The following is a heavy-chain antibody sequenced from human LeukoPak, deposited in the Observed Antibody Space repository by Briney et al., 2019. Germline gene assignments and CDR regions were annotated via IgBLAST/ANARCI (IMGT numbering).Heavy chain of an antibody. D-gene: IGHD6-19*01. CDR2: INPSGGST. CDR3: ARETRSGYSSSRYFQH. J-gene: IGHJ1*01. V-gene: IGHV1-46*01. CDR1: GYTFTTYY. Sequence: PGASVKVSCKASGYTFTTYYMHWVRQAPGQGLEWMGIINPSGGSTTYAQKFQGRVTMTRDTSTSTVYMELSSLRSEDTAVYYCARETRSGYSSSRYFQHWSQGTLVTVSS.